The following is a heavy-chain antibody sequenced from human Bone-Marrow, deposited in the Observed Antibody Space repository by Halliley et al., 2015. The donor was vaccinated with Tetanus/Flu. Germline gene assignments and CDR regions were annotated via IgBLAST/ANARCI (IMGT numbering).Heavy chain of an antibody. CDR2: IKQDGSEK. CDR3: ARWRGLYYDNGGLAL. Sequence: SLRLSCEASGFTFNTYWMSWVRQAPGKGLEWVANIKQDGSEKYYVDSVKGRFSISRDNAKNSLRLQMNSLRGEDTAVYYCARWRGLYYDNGGLALWGQGTLVTVSS. V-gene: IGHV3-7*01. CDR1: GFTFNTYW. D-gene: IGHD3-16*01. J-gene: IGHJ4*02.